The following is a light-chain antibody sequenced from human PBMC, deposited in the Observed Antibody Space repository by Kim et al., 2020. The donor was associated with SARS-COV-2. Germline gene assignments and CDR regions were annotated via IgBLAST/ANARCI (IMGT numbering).Light chain of an antibody. CDR3: MQALQTPFT. V-gene: IGKV2-28*01. J-gene: IGKJ5*01. CDR1: QSLLHGNGYNY. CDR2: LGS. Sequence: IVMTQSPPSLPVTPGEPASISCRSSQSLLHGNGYNYLDWYLQKPGQSPQLLIYLGSDRASGVPDRFRGSGSGTDFTLKISTVEAEDVGVYYCMQALQTPFTFGQGTRLEIK.